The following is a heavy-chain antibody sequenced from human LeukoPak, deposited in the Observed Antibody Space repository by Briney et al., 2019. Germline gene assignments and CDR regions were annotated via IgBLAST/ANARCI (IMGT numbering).Heavy chain of an antibody. D-gene: IGHD4-17*01. Sequence: SETLSLTCTVSGGSISSGGYYWSWIRQHPGKGLEWIGYIYYSGSTYYNPSLKSRVTISVDTSKNQFSLKLSSVTAADTAVYHCARTITVTLYYFDYWGQGTLVTVSS. V-gene: IGHV4-31*03. CDR1: GGSISSGGYY. CDR2: IYYSGST. CDR3: ARTITVTLYYFDY. J-gene: IGHJ4*02.